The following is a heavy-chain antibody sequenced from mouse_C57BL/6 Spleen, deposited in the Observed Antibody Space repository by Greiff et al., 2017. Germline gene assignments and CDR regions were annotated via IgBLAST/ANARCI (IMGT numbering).Heavy chain of an antibody. CDR1: GYTFTSYW. V-gene: IGHV1-64*01. J-gene: IGHJ3*01. CDR3: ARQGSSGFAWFAY. Sequence: QVQLQQSGAELVKPGASVKLSCKASGYTFTSYWMHWVKQRPGQGLEWIGMIHPNSGSTNYNEKFKSKATLTVDKSSSTAYMQLSSLTSEDSAVYYCARQGSSGFAWFAYWGQGTLVTVSA. CDR2: IHPNSGST. D-gene: IGHD3-2*02.